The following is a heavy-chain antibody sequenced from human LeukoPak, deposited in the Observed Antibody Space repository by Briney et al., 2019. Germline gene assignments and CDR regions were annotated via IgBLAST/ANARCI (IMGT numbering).Heavy chain of an antibody. J-gene: IGHJ4*02. CDR2: IIPILGIA. V-gene: IGHV1-69*04. D-gene: IGHD3-22*01. CDR3: ARGLVVTPPDY. CDR1: GGTFSSYA. Sequence: ASVKVSCKASGGTFSSYAISWVRQAPGQVLEWMGRIIPILGIANYAQKFQGRVTMTRDTSISTAYMELSRLRSDDTAVYYCARGLVVTPPDYWGQGTLVTVSS.